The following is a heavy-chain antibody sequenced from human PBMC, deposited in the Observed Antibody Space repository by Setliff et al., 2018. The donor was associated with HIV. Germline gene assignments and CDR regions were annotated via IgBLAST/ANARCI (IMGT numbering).Heavy chain of an antibody. J-gene: IGHJ4*02. V-gene: IGHV4-39*02. CDR3: ARDTRIAATGTYYFDY. CDR1: GGSISSRTDY. Sequence: PSETLSLTCTVSGGSISSRTDYWAWIRQPPGKGLEWIGSIYYSGGSSYNPSLKSRVTMSVDTSNNHFSLRLHSVTAADTAVYYCARDTRIAATGTYYFDYWGQGTLVTVSS. CDR2: IYYSGGS. D-gene: IGHD6-13*01.